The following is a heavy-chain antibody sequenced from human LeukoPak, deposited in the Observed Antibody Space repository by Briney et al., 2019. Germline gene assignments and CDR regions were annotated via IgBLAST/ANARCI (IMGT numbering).Heavy chain of an antibody. CDR3: ARMAIVVVPAAMNANH. CDR1: GYTFTGYY. CDR2: INPNSGGT. D-gene: IGHD2-2*01. Sequence: ASVKVSCKASGYTFTGYYMHWVRQAPGQGLEWMGRINPNSGGTNYAQKFQGRVTMTRDTSISTVYMELSRLRSDDTAVYYCARMAIVVVPAAMNANHWGQGTLVTVSS. J-gene: IGHJ5*02. V-gene: IGHV1-2*06.